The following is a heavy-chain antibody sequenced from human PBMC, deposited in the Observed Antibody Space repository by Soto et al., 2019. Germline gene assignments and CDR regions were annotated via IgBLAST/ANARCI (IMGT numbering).Heavy chain of an antibody. V-gene: IGHV4-59*01. D-gene: IGHD3-3*01. J-gene: IGHJ4*02. CDR1: GGSISSYY. CDR3: ARTRLRFLEWSELYYFDY. CDR2: IYYSRST. Sequence: SETLSLTCTVSGGSISSYYWSWIRQPPGKGLEWIRYIYYSRSTNYNTSHKRRITITVETSKNQYSLKLSSVTAADTAVYYCARTRLRFLEWSELYYFDYWGQGTLVTVSS.